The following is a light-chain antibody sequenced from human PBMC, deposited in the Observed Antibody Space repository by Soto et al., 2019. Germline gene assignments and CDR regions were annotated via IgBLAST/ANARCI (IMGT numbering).Light chain of an antibody. Sequence: EIVLPQAPATLSLSPGERVTLSCRASQSVNSFLAWYQQKAGQAPRLLIYDTSNRATGIPARFSGSGSGTDFTLTISSLEPEDFALYYCLQRSSWPWTFGQGTNVEI. J-gene: IGKJ1*01. CDR2: DTS. CDR1: QSVNSF. V-gene: IGKV3-11*01. CDR3: LQRSSWPWT.